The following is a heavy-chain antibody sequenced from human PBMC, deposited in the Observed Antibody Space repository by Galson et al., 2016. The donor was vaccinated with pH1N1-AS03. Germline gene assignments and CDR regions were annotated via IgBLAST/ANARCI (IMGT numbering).Heavy chain of an antibody. CDR1: GDSIGGYY. D-gene: IGHD3-10*02. J-gene: IGHJ6*02. CDR2: MYASGDT. Sequence: SETLSLTCTLSGDSIGGYYWRWVRQPAGEGLQWLGRMYASGDTLYNPSLKSRLTMSVDTSKNHFSLKLNSVTAADTAGYYCARERQWVSGDSGPRYGMDVWGQGTTVTVSS. CDR3: ARERQWVSGDSGPRYGMDV. V-gene: IGHV4-4*07.